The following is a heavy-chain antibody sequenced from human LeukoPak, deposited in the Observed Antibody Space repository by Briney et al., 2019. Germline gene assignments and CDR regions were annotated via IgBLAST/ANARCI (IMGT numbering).Heavy chain of an antibody. CDR1: GFTFSSYG. CDR3: ARAITMVRGLGWFDP. V-gene: IGHV3-33*01. J-gene: IGHJ5*02. Sequence: PGGSLRLSCAASGFTFSSYGMHWVRQAPGKGLEWVAVIWCDGSNKYYADSVKGRFTISRDNSKNTLYLQMNSLRAEDTAVYYCARAITMVRGLGWFDPWGQGTLVTVSS. CDR2: IWCDGSNK. D-gene: IGHD3-10*01.